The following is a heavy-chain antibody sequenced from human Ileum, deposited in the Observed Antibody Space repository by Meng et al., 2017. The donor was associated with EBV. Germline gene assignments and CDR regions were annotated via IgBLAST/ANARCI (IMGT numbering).Heavy chain of an antibody. CDR3: ATGVADFEY. D-gene: IGHD6-19*01. V-gene: IGHV1-8*01. J-gene: IGHJ4*02. CDR1: GYTFTSYD. Sequence: QVQLVQSGAEVKKPGAAVKVSCKASGYTFTSYDINWVRQGTGQGLEWMGWMNPNRGTTGYAQKFQGRVTMTRNISKSTAYMDLSSLRSEDTAVYYCATGVADFEYWGQGTLVTVVS. CDR2: MNPNRGTT.